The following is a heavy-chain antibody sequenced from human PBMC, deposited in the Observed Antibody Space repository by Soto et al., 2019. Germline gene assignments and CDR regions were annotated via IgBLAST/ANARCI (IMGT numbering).Heavy chain of an antibody. D-gene: IGHD3-10*01. CDR3: ARIRGWGWLGPNDY. J-gene: IGHJ4*02. Sequence: QVTLKESGPVLVKPTETLTLTCTVYGFSLSNARMSVSWIRQPPGKALEWLAHIFSNDAKSYSASLKSRLTISKDTSKSPGVLTMTNMDPVDTATYYCARIRGWGWLGPNDYWGQGTLVTVSS. CDR2: IFSNDAK. CDR1: GFSLSNARMS. V-gene: IGHV2-26*01.